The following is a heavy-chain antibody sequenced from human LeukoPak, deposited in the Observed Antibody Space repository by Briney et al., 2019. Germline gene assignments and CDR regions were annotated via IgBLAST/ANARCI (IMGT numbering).Heavy chain of an antibody. CDR1: GYSFTSYW. Sequence: GESLKISCKGSGYSFTSYWISWVRQMPGKGLEWMGRIDPSDSYTNYSPSFQGHVTISADKSISTAYLQWSSLKASDTAMYYCARHGLPDGFIAAAETYFDYWGQGTLVTVSS. CDR2: IDPSDSYT. V-gene: IGHV5-10-1*01. J-gene: IGHJ4*02. CDR3: ARHGLPDGFIAAAETYFDY. D-gene: IGHD6-13*01.